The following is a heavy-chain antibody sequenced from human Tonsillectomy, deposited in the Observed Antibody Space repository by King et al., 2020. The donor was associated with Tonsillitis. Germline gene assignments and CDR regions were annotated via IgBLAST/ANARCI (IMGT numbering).Heavy chain of an antibody. CDR1: GGNFSIYA. CDR2: IIPIFRTA. D-gene: IGHD3-10*01. J-gene: IGHJ4*02. CDR3: AGDVGRGIFTAYYFDY. Sequence: QLVQSGAEVKKPGSSVKVSCKASGGNFSIYAISWVRQAPGQGLEWMGGIIPIFRTANYAQKFPGRVTITADESTSTAYMELSSLRSEDTAVYYCAGDVGRGIFTAYYFDYWGQGTLVTVSS. V-gene: IGHV1-69*01.